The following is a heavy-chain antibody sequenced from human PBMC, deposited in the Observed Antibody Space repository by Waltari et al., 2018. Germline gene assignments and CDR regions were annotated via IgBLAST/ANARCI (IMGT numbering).Heavy chain of an antibody. D-gene: IGHD3-9*01. CDR1: AFSLSVNS. CDR2: ISGHGDP. Sequence: QLVESGGGLIQPGESLRLSCAVSAFSLSVNSMAWVRQAPGKGLYWVSLISGHGDPHYADSMKGGVTISRDISKNTVYLQINSLRGDDTAVYYCAKQLTPHYFDFWGQGALVTVSS. J-gene: IGHJ4*02. V-gene: IGHV3-53*01. CDR3: AKQLTPHYFDF.